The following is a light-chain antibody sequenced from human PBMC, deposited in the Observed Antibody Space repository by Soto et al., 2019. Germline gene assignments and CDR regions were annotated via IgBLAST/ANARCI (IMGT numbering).Light chain of an antibody. CDR3: AQGLATPFT. V-gene: IGKV2-28*01. Sequence: EIVLTQSPLSLPVTPGEPASISCRSSQNLLHSNGYNYLNWYLQKPGQSPQLLIYLGSNRAPGVPDRFSGSGSGTDFTLTINRVEAEDVGLYFCAQGLATPFTFGGGTKVEIK. CDR1: QNLLHSNGYNY. J-gene: IGKJ4*01. CDR2: LGS.